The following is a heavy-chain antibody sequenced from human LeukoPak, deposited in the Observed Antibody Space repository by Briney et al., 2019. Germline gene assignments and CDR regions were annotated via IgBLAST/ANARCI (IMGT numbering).Heavy chain of an antibody. CDR3: ARGQSSGWYAFDI. Sequence: SVKVSCKASGGTFSSYAISWVRQAPGQGLEWMGRIIPILGIANYAQKFQGRVTITADKSTSTAYMELSSLRSEDTAVYYCARGQSSGWYAFDIWGQGTMVTVSS. CDR1: GGTFSSYA. J-gene: IGHJ3*02. CDR2: IIPILGIA. D-gene: IGHD6-19*01. V-gene: IGHV1-69*04.